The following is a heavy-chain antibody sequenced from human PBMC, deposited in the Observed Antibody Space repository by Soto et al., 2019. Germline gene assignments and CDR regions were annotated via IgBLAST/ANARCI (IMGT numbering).Heavy chain of an antibody. CDR1: GGSISSGDYY. Sequence: SETLSLTCTVSGGSISSGDYYWSWIRQPPGKGLDWIGYIYYSGSTYYNPSLKSRVTISVDTSKNQFSLRLSSVTAADTAVYYCGTARGYFRSTSWPRWRYSGPGIFDYWGQLTVVTLSS. CDR2: IYYSGST. J-gene: IGHJ4*02. V-gene: IGHV4-30-4*01. CDR3: GTARGYFRSTSWPRWRYSGPGIFDY. D-gene: IGHD2-2*01.